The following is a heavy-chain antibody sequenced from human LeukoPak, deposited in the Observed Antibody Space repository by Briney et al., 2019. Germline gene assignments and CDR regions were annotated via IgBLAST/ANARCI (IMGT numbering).Heavy chain of an antibody. D-gene: IGHD1-26*01. Sequence: SQTLSLTCSVSGGSIGSSFWNWIRLSPGKGLEWIGYISYSGRTNYSPSLKSRVTISIDTSKNQLSLTLTSVTAADTALYYCARDRSGTYYTFDVWGQGTMVSVPA. CDR3: ARDRSGTYYTFDV. CDR1: GGSIGSSF. CDR2: ISYSGRT. V-gene: IGHV4-59*13. J-gene: IGHJ3*01.